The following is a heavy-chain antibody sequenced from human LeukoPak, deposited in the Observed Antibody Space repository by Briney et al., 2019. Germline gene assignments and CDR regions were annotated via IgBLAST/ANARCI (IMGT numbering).Heavy chain of an antibody. Sequence: PGGSLRLSCAASGFSFSSSVVSWVRQAPGKGLEWVSTITSSGSSTYYTDSARGRFTISRDNSKNTLFLQMNSLRAEDTAVYYCANAPRSGGHWGPGTQVTVSS. V-gene: IGHV3-23*01. D-gene: IGHD2-15*01. CDR3: ANAPRSGGH. J-gene: IGHJ4*02. CDR1: GFSFSSSV. CDR2: ITSSGSST.